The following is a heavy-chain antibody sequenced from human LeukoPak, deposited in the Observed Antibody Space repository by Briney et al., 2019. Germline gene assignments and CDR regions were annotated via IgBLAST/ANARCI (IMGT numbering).Heavy chain of an antibody. CDR1: GHTFTSYG. J-gene: IGHJ5*02. V-gene: IGHV1-46*01. CDR2: INPSGDST. D-gene: IGHD6-13*01. CDR3: AKLAASETGEGS. Sequence: ASVKVSCKASGHTFTSYGISWVRQAPGQGLEWMGVINPSGDSTSYAQKFQGRVTMTRDTSTSTVYMELSSLRSEDTAIYYCAKLAASETGEGSWGQGTLVTVSS.